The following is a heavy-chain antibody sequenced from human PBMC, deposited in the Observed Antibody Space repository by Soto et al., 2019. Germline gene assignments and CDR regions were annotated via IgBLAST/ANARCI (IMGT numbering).Heavy chain of an antibody. CDR3: ASGRGYSYGSFDY. CDR1: GGSISRYY. Sequence: SETLSLTCTVSGGSISRYYWSWIRQPPGKGLEWIGYLYNTGSTIYNPSLESRVTISVDTSKNQFSLKLNSVTAADTAVYYCASGRGYSYGSFDYWGQGTLVTVSS. D-gene: IGHD5-18*01. CDR2: LYNTGST. J-gene: IGHJ4*02. V-gene: IGHV4-59*01.